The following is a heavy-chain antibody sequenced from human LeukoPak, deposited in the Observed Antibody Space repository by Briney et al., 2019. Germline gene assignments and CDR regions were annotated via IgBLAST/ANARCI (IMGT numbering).Heavy chain of an antibody. CDR3: ASITVTSSGP. Sequence: SETLSLTCAVYGGSFSGYYWSWIRQPPGKGLEWIGEIDHSGSTNYNPSLKSRVTISVDTSKNQFSLKLSSVTAADTAVYYCASITVTSSGPWGQGTLVTVSS. J-gene: IGHJ5*02. CDR1: GGSFSGYY. CDR2: IDHSGST. D-gene: IGHD4-17*01. V-gene: IGHV4-34*01.